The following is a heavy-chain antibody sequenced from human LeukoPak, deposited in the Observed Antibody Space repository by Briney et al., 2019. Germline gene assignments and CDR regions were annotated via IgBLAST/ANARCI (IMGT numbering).Heavy chain of an antibody. Sequence: PGGSLRLSCAASGFIFSSYAMHWVRQAPGKGLEWVAVISYDGSNKYYADSVEGRFTISRGNSNNTLYLQMNSLRAEDTAVYYCARDFSGLIVGADGMDVWGQGTTVTVSS. J-gene: IGHJ6*02. CDR3: ARDFSGLIVGADGMDV. CDR1: GFIFSSYA. CDR2: ISYDGSNK. V-gene: IGHV3-30*04. D-gene: IGHD1-26*01.